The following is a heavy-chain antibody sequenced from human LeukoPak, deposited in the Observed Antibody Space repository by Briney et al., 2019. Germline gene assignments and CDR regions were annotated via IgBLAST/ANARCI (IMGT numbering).Heavy chain of an antibody. Sequence: ASVKVSCKASSYTFTSYGISWVRQAPGQGLEWMGWISAYNGNTNYAQKLQGRVTMTTDTSTSTAYMELRSLRSDDTAVYYCARGGSYVDTPMGRYFQHWGQGTLVTVSS. V-gene: IGHV1-18*01. J-gene: IGHJ1*01. CDR1: SYTFTSYG. CDR2: ISAYNGNT. D-gene: IGHD5-18*01. CDR3: ARGGSYVDTPMGRYFQH.